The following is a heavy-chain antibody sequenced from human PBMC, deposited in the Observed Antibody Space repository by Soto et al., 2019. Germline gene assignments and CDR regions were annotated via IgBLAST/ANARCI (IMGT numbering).Heavy chain of an antibody. CDR3: ARIYDYVWGSYRDDFDY. CDR1: GYTFTSYG. D-gene: IGHD3-16*02. CDR2: ISAYNGNT. Sequence: EASVKVSCTASGYTFTSYGISWVRQAPGQGLEWMGWISAYNGNTNYAQKLQGRVTMTTDTSTSTAYMELRSLRSDDTAVYYCARIYDYVWGSYRDDFDYWGQGTLVTVSS. J-gene: IGHJ4*02. V-gene: IGHV1-18*01.